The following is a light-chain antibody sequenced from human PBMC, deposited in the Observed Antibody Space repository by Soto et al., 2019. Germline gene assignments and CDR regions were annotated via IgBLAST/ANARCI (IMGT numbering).Light chain of an antibody. CDR1: SSDVSGYNY. J-gene: IGLJ2*01. CDR2: DVD. CDR3: SSYTSSSTVI. Sequence: QSALTQPASISGSPGQSITISCTGTSSDVSGYNYVSWYQQYPGKAPKLMIYDVDNRPSGVSNRFSGSKSGKTASLTISGLQAEDEADYYCSSYTSSSTVIFGGGTKLTVL. V-gene: IGLV2-14*03.